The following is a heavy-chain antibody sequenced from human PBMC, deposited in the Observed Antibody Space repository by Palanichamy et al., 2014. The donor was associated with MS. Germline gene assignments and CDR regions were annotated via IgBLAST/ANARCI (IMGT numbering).Heavy chain of an antibody. CDR3: ASLRGWELRKDAFDI. J-gene: IGHJ3*02. D-gene: IGHD1-26*01. Sequence: PSFQGHVTISADKSISTAYLQWSSLKASDTAMYYCASLRGWELRKDAFDIWGQGTMVTVSS. V-gene: IGHV5-10-1*01.